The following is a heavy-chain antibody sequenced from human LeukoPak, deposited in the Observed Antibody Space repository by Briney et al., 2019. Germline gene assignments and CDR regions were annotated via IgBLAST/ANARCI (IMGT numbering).Heavy chain of an antibody. CDR3: ARVPPNDYDFWSGRFDY. CDR1: GGSISSGGYY. D-gene: IGHD3-3*01. J-gene: IGHJ4*02. Sequence: SETLSLTCTVSGGSISSGGYYWSWIRQHPGKGPEWIGYIYYSGSTYYNPSLKSRVTISVDTSKNQFSLKLSSVTAADTAVYYCARVPPNDYDFWSGRFDYWGQGTLVTVSS. CDR2: IYYSGST. V-gene: IGHV4-31*03.